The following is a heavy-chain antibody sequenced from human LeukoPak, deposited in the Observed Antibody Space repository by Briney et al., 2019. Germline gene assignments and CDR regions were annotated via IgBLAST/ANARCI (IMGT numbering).Heavy chain of an antibody. J-gene: IGHJ4*02. Sequence: SETLSLTCAVYGGSFSGYYWSWIRQPPGKGLEWIGEINHSGSTNYNPSLKSRVTISVDTSKNQFSLKLSSVTAADTAVYYCARDFNRYSGSYFMENDYFDYWGQGTLVTVSS. V-gene: IGHV4-34*01. CDR2: INHSGST. D-gene: IGHD1-26*01. CDR1: GGSFSGYY. CDR3: ARDFNRYSGSYFMENDYFDY.